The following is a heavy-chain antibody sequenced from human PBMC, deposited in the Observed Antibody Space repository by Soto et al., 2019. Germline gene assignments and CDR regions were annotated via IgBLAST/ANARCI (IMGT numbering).Heavy chain of an antibody. Sequence: QVQLVESGGGVVQTGRSLRLSCAASGFTFGNYAMHWVRQAPGKGLEWVAVMSYDGSNEYYSDSVKGRFTISRDNSKNPVHLKRTSRSLEEPPVYYWGGNPNSWGIYLYPHLWGQGTLVT. CDR3: GGNPNSWGIYLYPHL. CDR2: MSYDGSNE. J-gene: IGHJ4*02. CDR1: GFTFGNYA. D-gene: IGHD3-16*01. V-gene: IGHV3-30-3*01.